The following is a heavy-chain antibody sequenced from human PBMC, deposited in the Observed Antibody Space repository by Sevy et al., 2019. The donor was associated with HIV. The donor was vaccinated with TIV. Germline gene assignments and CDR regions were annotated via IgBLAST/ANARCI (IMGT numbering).Heavy chain of an antibody. D-gene: IGHD3-9*01. V-gene: IGHV1-69*13. CDR1: GDTFSIYG. CDR3: ARACTNILTGYYDY. CDR2: IIPLFDTT. Sequence: ATVKVSCKASGDTFSIYGISWVRQAPGQGLEWMGGIIPLFDTTNNAQKFHDRVTFTADESVSTAYMELSSLRSEDTAMYYCARACTNILTGYYDYWGQGTLVTVSS. J-gene: IGHJ4*02.